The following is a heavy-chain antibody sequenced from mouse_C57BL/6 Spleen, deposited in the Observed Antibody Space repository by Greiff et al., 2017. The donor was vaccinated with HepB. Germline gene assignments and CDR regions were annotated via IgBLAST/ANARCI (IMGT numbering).Heavy chain of an antibody. CDR3: ARLGSSNYYAMDY. CDR1: GYTFTDYN. J-gene: IGHJ4*01. V-gene: IGHV1-22*01. CDR2: INPNNGGT. Sequence: VQLQQSGPELVKPGASVKMSCKASGYTFTDYNMHWVKQSHGKSLEWIGYINPNNGGTSYNQKFKGKATLTVNKSSSTAYMERRSLTSEDSAVYYGARLGSSNYYAMDYWGQGTSVTVSS. D-gene: IGHD1-1*01.